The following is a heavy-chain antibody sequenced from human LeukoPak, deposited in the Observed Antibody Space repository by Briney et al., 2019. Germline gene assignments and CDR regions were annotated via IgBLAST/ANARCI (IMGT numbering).Heavy chain of an antibody. CDR1: GGTFSSYA. D-gene: IGHD5-18*01. CDR2: IIPIFGTA. J-gene: IGHJ4*02. Sequence: ASVKVSCKASGGTFSSYAISWVRQAPGQGLEWMGGIIPIFGTANYAQKFQGRVTITADESTSTAYMELSSLRSEDTAVYYCARTSPEPSIQLWFGYYFDYWGQGTLVTVSS. V-gene: IGHV1-69*13. CDR3: ARTSPEPSIQLWFGYYFDY.